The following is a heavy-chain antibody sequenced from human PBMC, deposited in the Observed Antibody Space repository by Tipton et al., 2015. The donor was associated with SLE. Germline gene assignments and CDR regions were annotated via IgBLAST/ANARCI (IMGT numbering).Heavy chain of an antibody. CDR1: GGSISSSSYY. J-gene: IGHJ4*02. Sequence: TLSLTCTVSGGSISSSSYYWGWIRQPPGKWLEWSGSIYYSGCTYYNPSLKSRVTISVDTSKNKFSLKLRSVTAADTAVYYCARDPSRYSGSQSHFGYWGQGTLVTVST. CDR2: IYYSGCT. V-gene: IGHV4-39*07. D-gene: IGHD1-26*01. CDR3: ARDPSRYSGSQSHFGY.